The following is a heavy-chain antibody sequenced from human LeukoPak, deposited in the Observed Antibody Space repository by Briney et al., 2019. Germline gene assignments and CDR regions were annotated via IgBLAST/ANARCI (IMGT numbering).Heavy chain of an antibody. CDR1: GYIFTSYW. D-gene: IGHD6-13*01. CDR2: IYPGDSDT. J-gene: IGHJ1*01. CDR3: ASGIAAVQYYFQH. V-gene: IGHV5-51*01. Sequence: GESLKISCKGSGYIFTSYWIGWVRQMPGKGLEWMGIIYPGDSDTRYSPSFQGQVTISADKSISTAYLQWSSLKASDTAMYYCASGIAAVQYYFQHWGQGTLVTVSS.